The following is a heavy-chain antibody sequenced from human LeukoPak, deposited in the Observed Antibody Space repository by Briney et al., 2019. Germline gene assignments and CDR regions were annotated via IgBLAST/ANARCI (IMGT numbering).Heavy chain of an antibody. D-gene: IGHD4-23*01. V-gene: IGHV3-48*04. CDR3: AREVRDYGGNSGREYFQH. CDR1: GFTFSSYS. CDR2: ISSSSSTI. Sequence: GGSLRLSCAASGFTFSSYSMNWVRQAPGKGLEWVSYISSSSSTIYYADSVKGRFTISRDNAKNSLYLQMNSLRAEDTAVYYCAREVRDYGGNSGREYFQHWGQGTLVTVSS. J-gene: IGHJ1*01.